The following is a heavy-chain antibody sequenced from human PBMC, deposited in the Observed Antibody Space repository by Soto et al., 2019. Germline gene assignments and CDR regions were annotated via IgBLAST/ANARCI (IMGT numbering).Heavy chain of an antibody. CDR3: ARRGYSGYDMGMDV. J-gene: IGHJ6*02. CDR1: GGSISSGGYS. D-gene: IGHD5-12*01. V-gene: IGHV4-30-2*01. CDR2: IYHSGSI. Sequence: PSETLSLTCAVSGGSISSGGYSWSWIRQPPGKGLEGIGYIYHSGSINYNPSLKSRVTISVDTSKNQFSLKLSSVTAADTAVYYCARRGYSGYDMGMDVWGQGTTVTVSS.